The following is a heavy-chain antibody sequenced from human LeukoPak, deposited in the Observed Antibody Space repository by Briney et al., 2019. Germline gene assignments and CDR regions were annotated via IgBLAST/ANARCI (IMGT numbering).Heavy chain of an antibody. Sequence: GGPLRLSCAASGFTFDDYGMSWVRQAPGKGLEWVSGINWNGGSTGYADSVKGRFTISRDNAKNSLYLQMNSLRAEDTALYYCARDGGGCSCTSCYRTYYYYYYMDVWGKGTTVTVSS. CDR1: GFTFDDYG. CDR3: ARDGGGCSCTSCYRTYYYYYYMDV. CDR2: INWNGGST. D-gene: IGHD2-2*02. V-gene: IGHV3-20*04. J-gene: IGHJ6*03.